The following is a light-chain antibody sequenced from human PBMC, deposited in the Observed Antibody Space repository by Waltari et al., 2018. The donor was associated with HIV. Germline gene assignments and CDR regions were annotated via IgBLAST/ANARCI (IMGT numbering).Light chain of an antibody. V-gene: IGKV1-9*01. J-gene: IGKJ5*01. Sequence: DIQLTQSPSFLSASVGDRVTITCRASQGITSYLAWYQQKPGKAAKLLIYAASTLQSGVPSRFSGSGSGTEFTLTISSLQPEDFATYYCQQLNSYLRTFGQGTRLEIK. CDR3: QQLNSYLRT. CDR2: AAS. CDR1: QGITSY.